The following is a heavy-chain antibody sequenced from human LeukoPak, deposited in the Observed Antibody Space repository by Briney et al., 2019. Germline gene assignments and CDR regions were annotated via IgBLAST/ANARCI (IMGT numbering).Heavy chain of an antibody. D-gene: IGHD1-26*01. CDR2: IKEDGSEK. Sequence: GGSLRLSCAASGFSYYTSWMSWVRQAPGKGLGWVANIKEDGSEKYYVDSVKGRFTISRDNAKNSLYLQMDRLRAEDTAVYYCARYSGTFRRFDYWGQGSLITVSS. V-gene: IGHV3-7*01. CDR3: ARYSGTFRRFDY. CDR1: GFSYYTSW. J-gene: IGHJ4*02.